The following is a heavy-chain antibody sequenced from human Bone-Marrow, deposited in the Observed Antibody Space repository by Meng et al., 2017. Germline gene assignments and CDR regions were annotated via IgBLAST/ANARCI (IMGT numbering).Heavy chain of an antibody. D-gene: IGHD2-2*01. V-gene: IGHV1-18*01. CDR2: ISAKSGHT. CDR3: ARGSYQPLDY. J-gene: IGHJ4*02. Sequence: QVQMVQSGSEVKEPGASVKVSCQASGYTFTNFAVTWVRQAPGQGLEWMGWISAKSGHTSYAQNLQGRVTMTTDTSTSTAYMELRSLRSDDTAVYYCARGSYQPLDYWGQGTLVTVSS. CDR1: GYTFTNFA.